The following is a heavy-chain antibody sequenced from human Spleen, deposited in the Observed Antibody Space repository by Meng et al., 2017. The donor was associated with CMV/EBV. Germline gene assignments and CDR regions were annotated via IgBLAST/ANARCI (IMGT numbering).Heavy chain of an antibody. D-gene: IGHD4-11*01. V-gene: IGHV4-59*01. CDR3: AMTTVTLFDY. J-gene: IGHJ4*02. CDR1: GGSISSYY. CDR2: IYYSGNT. Sequence: GSLRLSCTVSGGSISSYYWSWIRQPPGKGLEWIGYIYYSGNTNYNPSLKSRVTISVDTSKNQFSLKLTSVTAADTAVYYCAMTTVTLFDYWGQGTLVTVSS.